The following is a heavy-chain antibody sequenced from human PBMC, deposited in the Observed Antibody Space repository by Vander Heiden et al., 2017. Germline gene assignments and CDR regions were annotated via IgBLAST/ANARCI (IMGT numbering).Heavy chain of an antibody. J-gene: IGHJ4*02. V-gene: IGHV3-74*01. Sequence: EVQLVDSGGGFVQPGGSLRLSCVDSGFTFSSSWMHWVRQAPGTGLVWLSRMNSDGSTTDYADSVKGRFTISRDNAKNTLYLQMNGLRAEDTAVYYCARAGFFRFDYWGQGILVTVSS. CDR2: MNSDGSTT. D-gene: IGHD3-3*01. CDR3: ARAGFFRFDY. CDR1: GFTFSSSW.